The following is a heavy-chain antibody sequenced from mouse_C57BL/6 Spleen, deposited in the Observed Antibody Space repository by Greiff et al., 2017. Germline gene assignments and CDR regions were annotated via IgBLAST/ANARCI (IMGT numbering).Heavy chain of an antibody. Sequence: EVQLQQSGPELVKPGASVKISCKASGYTFTDYYMNWVKQSHGKSLEWIGDINPNNGGTSYNQKFKGKATLTVDKSSSTAYMAHRNLTSEDSAVYYGASRWLVPAMDYWGQGTSVTVSS. CDR1: GYTFTDYY. V-gene: IGHV1-26*01. CDR3: ASRWLVPAMDY. J-gene: IGHJ4*01. CDR2: INPNNGGT. D-gene: IGHD2-3*01.